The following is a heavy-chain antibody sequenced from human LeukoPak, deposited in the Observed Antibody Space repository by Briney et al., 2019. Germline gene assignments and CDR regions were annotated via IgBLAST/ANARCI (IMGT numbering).Heavy chain of an antibody. V-gene: IGHV3-21*01. J-gene: IGHJ4*02. CDR3: ARDSFAGYDSSGYSSYDY. D-gene: IGHD3-22*01. CDR1: GFSFSDYS. Sequence: GGSLRLSCAASGFSFSDYSMNWVRQAPGKGLEWVSFISSYSTYIYYADSLKGRFTISKDNAKNSLYLQMNSLRAEDTAVYYCARDSFAGYDSSGYSSYDYWGQGTLVTVSS. CDR2: ISSYSTYI.